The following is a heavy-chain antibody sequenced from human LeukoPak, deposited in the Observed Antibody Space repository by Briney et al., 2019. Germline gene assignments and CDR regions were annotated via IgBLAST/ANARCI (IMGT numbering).Heavy chain of an antibody. Sequence: PSETLSLTCTVSGGSISSTEDHWTWIRQHPGKALEWIGFTSYSGYPDSNPSLKSRVTISLDTSKNQFSLKLSSVTAADTAMYYCAREPTQPLRFGEFHPFDNWGQGTLVTVSS. CDR1: GGSISSTEDH. V-gene: IGHV4-31*03. CDR2: TSYSGYP. CDR3: AREPTQPLRFGEFHPFDN. J-gene: IGHJ4*02. D-gene: IGHD3-10*01.